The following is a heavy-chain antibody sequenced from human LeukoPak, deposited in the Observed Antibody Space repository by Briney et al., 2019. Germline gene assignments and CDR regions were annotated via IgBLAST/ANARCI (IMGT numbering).Heavy chain of an antibody. CDR3: ARIAAAGPNWFDP. J-gene: IGHJ5*02. V-gene: IGHV4-59*08. Sequence: PSETLSLTCTVSGGSISSYYWSWIRQPPGKGLEWLGYIYYSGSTNYNPSLKSRVTISVDTSKNQFSLKLSSVTAADTAVYYCARIAAAGPNWFDPWGQGTLVTVSS. CDR2: IYYSGST. CDR1: GGSISSYY. D-gene: IGHD6-13*01.